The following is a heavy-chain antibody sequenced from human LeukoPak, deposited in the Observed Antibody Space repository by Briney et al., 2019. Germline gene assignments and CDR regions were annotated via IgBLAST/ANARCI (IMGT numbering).Heavy chain of an antibody. V-gene: IGHV3-7*03. Sequence: GRSLRLSCAASGFTFSSYAMHWVRQAPGKGLEWVANIKQDGSEKYYVDSVKGRFTISRDNAKNSLYLQMNSLRAEDTAVYYCARDLYCGGDCYLFDYWGQGTLVTVSS. CDR3: ARDLYCGGDCYLFDY. CDR2: IKQDGSEK. D-gene: IGHD2-21*02. CDR1: GFTFSSYA. J-gene: IGHJ4*02.